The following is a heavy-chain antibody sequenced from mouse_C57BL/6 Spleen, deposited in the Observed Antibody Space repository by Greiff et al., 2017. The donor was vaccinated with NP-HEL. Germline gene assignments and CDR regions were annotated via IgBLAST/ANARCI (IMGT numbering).Heavy chain of an antibody. CDR2: IQPNSGST. Sequence: QVQLQQPGAELVKPGASVKLSCKASGYTFTSYWMHWVKQRPGQGLEWIGMIQPNSGSTNYNEKFKGKATLTVDKSSSTAYMQLSSLTSEDSAVYNCARCHYSRGYLDYWGQGTTLTVSS. CDR1: GYTFTSYW. V-gene: IGHV1-64*01. J-gene: IGHJ2*01. D-gene: IGHD1-1*01. CDR3: ARCHYSRGYLDY.